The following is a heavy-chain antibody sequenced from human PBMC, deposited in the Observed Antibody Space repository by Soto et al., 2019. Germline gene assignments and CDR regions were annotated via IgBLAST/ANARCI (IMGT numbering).Heavy chain of an antibody. D-gene: IGHD6-19*01. CDR1: GGTFSSYT. CDR3: ARDSPVAVAGNVDF. CDR2: IIPILGIA. J-gene: IGHJ4*02. V-gene: IGHV1-69*04. Sequence: GASVKVSCKASGGTFSSYTISWVRQAPGQGLEWMGRIIPILGIANYAQKFQGRVTITADKSTSTAYMELWSLRYDDTAVYYCARDSPVAVAGNVDFWGQGTLVTVSS.